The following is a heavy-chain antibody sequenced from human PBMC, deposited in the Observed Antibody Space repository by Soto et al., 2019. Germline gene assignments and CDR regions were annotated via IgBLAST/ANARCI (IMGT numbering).Heavy chain of an antibody. J-gene: IGHJ6*02. D-gene: IGHD1-7*01. CDR3: ARRLELLSGAYYYYYGMDV. Sequence: PSETLSLTCTVSGGSISSSSYYWGWIRQPPGKGLEWIGSIYYSGSTYYNPSLKSRVTISVDTSKNQFSLKLSSLTAADTAVYYCARRLELLSGAYYYYYGMDVWGQGTTVT. CDR1: GGSISSSSYY. CDR2: IYYSGST. V-gene: IGHV4-39*01.